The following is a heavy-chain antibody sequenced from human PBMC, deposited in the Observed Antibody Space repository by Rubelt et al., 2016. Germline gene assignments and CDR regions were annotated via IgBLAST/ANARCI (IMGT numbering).Heavy chain of an antibody. CDR1: GGTFSSYA. D-gene: IGHD2-21*01. J-gene: IGHJ6*02. CDR3: ARELWLGAGSRNYYYGMDV. CDR2: ILGIA. V-gene: IGHV1-69*10. Sequence: QVQLVQSVAEVKKPGSSVKVSCKASGGTFSSYAISWVRQAPILGIANYAQKFQGRVTITADKSTSAAYMEMGSLRSEGTAVDYCARELWLGAGSRNYYYGMDVWGQGTTVTGSS.